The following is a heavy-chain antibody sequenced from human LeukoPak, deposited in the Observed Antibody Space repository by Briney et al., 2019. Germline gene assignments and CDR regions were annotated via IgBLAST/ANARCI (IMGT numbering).Heavy chain of an antibody. CDR3: ARGRRSYMTYYFDY. Sequence: SETLSLTCAVYGGSFSGYYWSWLRQPPGKGLEWIGEINHSGSTNYNPSLKSRVTISVDTSKNQFSLKLSSVTAADTAVYYCARGRRSYMTYYFDYWGQGTLVTVSS. CDR2: INHSGST. J-gene: IGHJ4*02. CDR1: GGSFSGYY. D-gene: IGHD1-26*01. V-gene: IGHV4-34*01.